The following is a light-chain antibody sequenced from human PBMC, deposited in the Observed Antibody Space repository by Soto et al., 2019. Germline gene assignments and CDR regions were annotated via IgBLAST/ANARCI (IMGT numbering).Light chain of an antibody. Sequence: EMVLTQSPATLSLSPGERATLSCRASQSVSSYLAWYQQKPGQAPRLLIYDASNRATGIPARFSGSGSGTDFTLTISGLEPEDFAVYYCQQRSNWEFTFGPGTKVDIK. CDR3: QQRSNWEFT. CDR1: QSVSSY. V-gene: IGKV3-11*01. J-gene: IGKJ3*01. CDR2: DAS.